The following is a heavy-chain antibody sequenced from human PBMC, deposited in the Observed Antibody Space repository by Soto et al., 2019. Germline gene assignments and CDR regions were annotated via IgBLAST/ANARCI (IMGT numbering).Heavy chain of an antibody. CDR2: MNPNSGNT. CDR3: ARESPTLMYNWNDVDYYYYGMDV. D-gene: IGHD1-20*01. CDR1: GYTFTSYY. J-gene: IGHJ6*02. V-gene: IGHV1-8*02. Sequence: ASVKVSCKASGYTFTSYYMHWVRQAPGQGLEWMGWMNPNSGNTGYAQKFQGRVTMTRNTSISTAYMELSSLRSEDTAVYYCARESPTLMYNWNDVDYYYYGMDVWGQGTTVTVSS.